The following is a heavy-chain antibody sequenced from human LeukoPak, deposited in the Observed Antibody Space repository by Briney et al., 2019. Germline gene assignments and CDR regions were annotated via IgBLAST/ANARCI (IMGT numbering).Heavy chain of an antibody. Sequence: PGGSLRLSCAASGFTFSSYAMSWVRQAPGKGLEWVSAISGSGGSTYYADSVKGRFTISRDNSKNTLYLQMNSLRAEDTAVYYRAKVLITMVRGAMLGYYFDYWGQGTLVTVSS. CDR1: GFTFSSYA. CDR2: ISGSGGST. CDR3: AKVLITMVRGAMLGYYFDY. J-gene: IGHJ4*02. V-gene: IGHV3-23*01. D-gene: IGHD3-10*01.